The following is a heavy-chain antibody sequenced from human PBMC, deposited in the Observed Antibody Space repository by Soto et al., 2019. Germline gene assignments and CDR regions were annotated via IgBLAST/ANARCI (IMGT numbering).Heavy chain of an antibody. CDR1: GFTFSSYG. CDR2: IWYDGSNK. J-gene: IGHJ4*02. Sequence: QVQLVESGGGVVQPGRSPRLSCAASGFTFSSYGMHWVRQAPGKGLEWVAVIWYDGSNKYYADSVKGRFTISRDNSKNTLYLQMNSLRAEDTAVYYCARVSGSYGPFDYWGQGTLVTVSS. D-gene: IGHD3-16*01. CDR3: ARVSGSYGPFDY. V-gene: IGHV3-33*01.